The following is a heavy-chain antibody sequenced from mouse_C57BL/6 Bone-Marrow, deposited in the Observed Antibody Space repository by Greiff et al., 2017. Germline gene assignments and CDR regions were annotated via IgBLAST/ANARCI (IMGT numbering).Heavy chain of an antibody. D-gene: IGHD2-1*01. CDR1: GYAFTNYL. J-gene: IGHJ3*01. V-gene: IGHV1-54*01. CDR2: INPGSGGT. CDR3: AREGGYGNYPFAY. Sequence: VQLQQSGAELVRPGTSVKVSCKASGYAFTNYLIEWVKQRPGQGLEWIGVINPGSGGTNYNEKFKGKATLTADKSSSTAYMQLSSLTSEDSAVYFCAREGGYGNYPFAYWGQVTLVTVSA.